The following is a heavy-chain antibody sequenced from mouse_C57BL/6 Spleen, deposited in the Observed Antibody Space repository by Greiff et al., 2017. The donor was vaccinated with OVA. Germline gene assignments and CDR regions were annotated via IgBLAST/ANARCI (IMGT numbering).Heavy chain of an antibody. J-gene: IGHJ4*01. D-gene: IGHD2-1*01. CDR1: GYTFTSYW. CDR2: IDPSDSYT. CDR3: ATGGNYGYYYAMDY. Sequence: VQLQQPGAELVRPGTSVKLSCKASGYTFTSYWMHWVKQRPGQGLEWIGVIDPSDSYTNYNQKFKGKATLTVDTSSSTAYMQLSSLTSEDSAVYYCATGGNYGYYYAMDYWGQGTSVTVSS. V-gene: IGHV1-59*01.